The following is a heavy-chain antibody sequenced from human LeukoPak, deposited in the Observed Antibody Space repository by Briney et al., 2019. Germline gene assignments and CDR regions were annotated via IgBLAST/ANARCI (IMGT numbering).Heavy chain of an antibody. J-gene: IGHJ6*03. CDR2: IYYSGST. CDR1: GGSISSYY. D-gene: IGHD2-15*01. CDR3: ARSLLTHYYYYYYMDV. V-gene: IGHV4-59*01. Sequence: MPSETLPLTCTVSGGSISSYYWSWIRQPPGKGLEWIGYIYYSGSTNYNPSLKSRVTISVDTSKNQFSLKLSSVTAAGTAVYYCARSLLTHYYYYYYMDVWGKGTTVTVSS.